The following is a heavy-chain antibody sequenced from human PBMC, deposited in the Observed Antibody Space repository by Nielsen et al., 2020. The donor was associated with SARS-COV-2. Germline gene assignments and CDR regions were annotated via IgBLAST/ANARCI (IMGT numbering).Heavy chain of an antibody. CDR1: GFTSDAYG. CDR2: IHWNGGST. CDR3: ARSYFDWSHNYGMDV. D-gene: IGHD3-9*01. J-gene: IGHJ6*02. V-gene: IGHV3-20*01. Sequence: GGSLRLSCAASGFTSDAYGMSWVRQPPGKWLEWVSVIHWNGGSTGYANSVKGRFTISRDNAKNSLYLQMNSLRAEDTALYHCARSYFDWSHNYGMDVWGQGTTVTVSS.